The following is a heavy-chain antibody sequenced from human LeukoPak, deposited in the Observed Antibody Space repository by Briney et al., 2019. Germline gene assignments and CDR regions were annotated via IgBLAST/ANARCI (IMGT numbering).Heavy chain of an antibody. V-gene: IGHV3-48*02. D-gene: IGHD4-17*01. Sequence: PGRSLRLSCAASGFTFSSYAMNWVRQAPGKGLEWVSNVRPGDSARSYADSVRGRFTISRDDAKNSLYLQMNSLRDEDTAVYYCATDSHYAFDFWGLGTLVTVSS. CDR3: ATDSHYAFDF. J-gene: IGHJ4*02. CDR1: GFTFSSYA. CDR2: VRPGDSAR.